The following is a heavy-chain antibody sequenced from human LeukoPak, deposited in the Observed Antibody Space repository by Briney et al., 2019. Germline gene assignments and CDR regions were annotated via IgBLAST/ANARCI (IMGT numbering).Heavy chain of an antibody. CDR2: IYYSGST. CDR3: ARTYNSGNYLDDY. V-gene: IGHV4-39*01. CDR1: GGSISSSSYY. J-gene: IGHJ4*02. Sequence: SETLSLTCTVSGGSISSSSYYWGWIRQPPGKGLEWIGSIYYSGSTYYNPSLKSRVTISVDTSKNQFSLKLSSVTAADTAVYYCARTYNSGNYLDDYWGQGTLVTVSS. D-gene: IGHD3-10*01.